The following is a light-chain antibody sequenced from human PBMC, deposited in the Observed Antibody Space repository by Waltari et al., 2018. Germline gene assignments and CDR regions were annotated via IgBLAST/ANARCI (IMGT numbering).Light chain of an antibody. CDR3: GTWDSSLSGAV. J-gene: IGLJ7*01. Sequence: QSVLTQPPSVSAAPGQRVTISCSGGSSNIGNNYVSWYRQFPGTAPKLPIHEDNERPSGVPGRFSGSKFGTSATLDITGLQAEDEADYYCGTWDSSLSGAVFGGGTHLTVL. CDR2: EDN. CDR1: SSNIGNNY. V-gene: IGLV1-51*02.